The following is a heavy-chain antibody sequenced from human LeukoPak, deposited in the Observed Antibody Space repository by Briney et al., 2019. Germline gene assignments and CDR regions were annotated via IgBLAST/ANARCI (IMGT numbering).Heavy chain of an antibody. CDR2: IYYSGST. CDR3: ARRGDYGDYDYFDY. V-gene: IGHV4-39*07. CDR1: GGSISSSSYY. J-gene: IGHJ4*02. D-gene: IGHD4-17*01. Sequence: SETLSLTCTVSGGSISSSSYYWGWLRQPPGTGLEWIGSIYYSGSTYYNPSLKSRVTISVDTSKNQFSLKLSSVTAADTAVYYCARRGDYGDYDYFDYWGQGTLVTVSS.